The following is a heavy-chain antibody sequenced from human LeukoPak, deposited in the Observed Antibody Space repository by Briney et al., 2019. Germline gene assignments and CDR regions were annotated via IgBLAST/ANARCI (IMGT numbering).Heavy chain of an antibody. CDR3: AKVRFDY. Sequence: GGSPRLSCAASGFTFSSYGMHWVRQAPGKGLEWVAVISYDGSNKYYADSVKGRFTISRDNSKNTLYLQMNSLRAEDTAVYYCAKVRFDYWGQGTLVTVSS. CDR1: GFTFSSYG. V-gene: IGHV3-30*18. J-gene: IGHJ4*02. CDR2: ISYDGSNK.